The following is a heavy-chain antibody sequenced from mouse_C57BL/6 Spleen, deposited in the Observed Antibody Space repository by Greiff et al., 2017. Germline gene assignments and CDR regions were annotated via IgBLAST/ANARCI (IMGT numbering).Heavy chain of an antibody. CDR1: GYTFTSYW. CDR3: AGGNDYDYAMDY. CDR2: IHPNSGST. V-gene: IGHV1-64*01. Sequence: QVQLQQPGAELVKPGASVKLSCKASGYTFTSYWMHWVKQRPGQGLEWIGMIHPNSGSTNYNEKFKSKATLTVDKSSSTAYMQLSSLTSEDSAVYYCAGGNDYDYAMDYWGQGTSVTVSS. J-gene: IGHJ4*01. D-gene: IGHD2-4*01.